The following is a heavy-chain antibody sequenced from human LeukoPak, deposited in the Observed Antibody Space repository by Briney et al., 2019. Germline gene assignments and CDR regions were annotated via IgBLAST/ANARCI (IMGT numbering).Heavy chain of an antibody. J-gene: IGHJ6*02. D-gene: IGHD2-2*01. CDR1: GYTFTSYY. CDR2: MNPNSGNT. V-gene: IGHV1-8*02. Sequence: ASVKVSCKASGYTFTSYYMHWVRQAPGQGLEWMGWMNPNSGNTGYAQKFQGRVTMTRNTSISTAYMELSSLRSEDTAVYYCARAGGYCSSTSCSLRYYYYGMDVWGQGTTVTVSS. CDR3: ARAGGYCSSTSCSLRYYYYGMDV.